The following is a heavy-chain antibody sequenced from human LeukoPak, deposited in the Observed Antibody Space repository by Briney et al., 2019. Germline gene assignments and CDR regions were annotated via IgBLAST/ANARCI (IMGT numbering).Heavy chain of an antibody. V-gene: IGHV6-1*01. CDR1: GDSVSTNTIA. J-gene: IGHJ4*02. Sequence: SQTLSLTCVISGDSVSTNTIAWNWIRQSPSRGLEWLGWTYYRSNWYNDYAVSVKNRITISPDTSKNQFSLQLNSVTPEDTAVYYCARNNGGKFDYWGQGTLVTVSS. D-gene: IGHD7-27*01. CDR2: TYYRSNWYN. CDR3: ARNNGGKFDY.